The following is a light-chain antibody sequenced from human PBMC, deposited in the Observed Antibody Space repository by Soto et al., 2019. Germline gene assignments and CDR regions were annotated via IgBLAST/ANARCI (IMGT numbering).Light chain of an antibody. CDR1: QSLLHSNGYNY. V-gene: IGKV2-28*01. J-gene: IGKJ1*01. Sequence: DIVMTQSPLSLPVTPGEPASISCRSSQSLLHSNGYNYLDWYLQNPGQAPQLPIYLGSNRASGVPDRFSGSGSGTDFTLKISRVEAEDVGVYYCMQALQTPLTFGQGTKVDIK. CDR2: LGS. CDR3: MQALQTPLT.